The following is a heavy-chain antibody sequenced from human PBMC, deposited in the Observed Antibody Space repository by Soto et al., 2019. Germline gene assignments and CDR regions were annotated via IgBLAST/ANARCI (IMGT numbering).Heavy chain of an antibody. CDR2: VYSTGGT. CDR1: SGPTSSHN. V-gene: IGHV4-59*08. J-gene: IGHJ6*02. CDR3: VRQGIGNLHGLVDV. D-gene: IGHD1-1*01. Sequence: QVQLQQSGPGLVKPSETLSLTCSVSSGPTSSHNWGWIRQTPGRGLEWIGYVYSTGGTSYNPPLNGRVTISADTSTNHISLTLTSVTAADTAVYYCVRQGIGNLHGLVDVWGQGTTVRVSS.